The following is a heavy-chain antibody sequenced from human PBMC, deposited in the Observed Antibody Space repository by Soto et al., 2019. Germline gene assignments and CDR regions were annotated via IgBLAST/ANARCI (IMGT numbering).Heavy chain of an antibody. CDR3: ARWGLRTGYYFDY. V-gene: IGHV1-69*02. D-gene: IGHD1-26*01. CDR1: GGTFSSYT. J-gene: IGHJ4*02. CDR2: IIPILGIA. Sequence: SVKVSCKASGGTFSSYTISWVRQAPGQGLEWMRRIIPILGIANYAQKFQGRVTITADKSTSTAYMELSILRSEDTAVYYCARWGLRTGYYFDYWGQGTLVTVSS.